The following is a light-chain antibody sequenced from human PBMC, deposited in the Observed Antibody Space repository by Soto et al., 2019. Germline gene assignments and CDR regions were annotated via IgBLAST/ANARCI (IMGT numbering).Light chain of an antibody. V-gene: IGKV3-11*01. Sequence: EIVLTQSPATLSLSPGERATLSCRACQSVSSYLAWYQQKPGQAPRLLIYDASNRATGIPARFSGSGSGTDFTLTISSLEPEDFAAYYCQQRSNWPLTFGGGTKVEIQ. J-gene: IGKJ4*01. CDR1: QSVSSY. CDR3: QQRSNWPLT. CDR2: DAS.